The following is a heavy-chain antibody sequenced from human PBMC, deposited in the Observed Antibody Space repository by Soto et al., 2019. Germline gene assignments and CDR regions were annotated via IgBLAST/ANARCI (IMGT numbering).Heavy chain of an antibody. CDR1: GFTFSSYG. CDR2: ISYDESNK. J-gene: IGHJ1*01. D-gene: IGHD6-19*01. Sequence: QVQLVESGGGVVQPGRSLRLSCAASGFTFSSYGMHWVRQAPGKGLEGVAVISYDESNKYYADSVKGRFTISRDNSKNTLCLQMNSLRAEDTALYYCAKDADSSGLYFGYFQHWGQGTLVTVSS. CDR3: AKDADSSGLYFGYFQH. V-gene: IGHV3-30*18.